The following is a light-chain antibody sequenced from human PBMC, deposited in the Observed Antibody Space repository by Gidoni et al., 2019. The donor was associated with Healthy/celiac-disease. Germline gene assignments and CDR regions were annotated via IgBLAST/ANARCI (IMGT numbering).Light chain of an antibody. CDR1: SSDVGSYNL. Sequence: QSALTQPASVSGSPGQSITISCTGTSSDVGSYNLVSWYHQHPGKAPKLMIYEVSKRPSGVSNRFSGSKSGNTASLTISGLQAEDEADYYCCSYAGSSTFVSWVFGGGTKLTVL. J-gene: IGLJ3*02. CDR3: CSYAGSSTFVSWV. V-gene: IGLV2-23*02. CDR2: EVS.